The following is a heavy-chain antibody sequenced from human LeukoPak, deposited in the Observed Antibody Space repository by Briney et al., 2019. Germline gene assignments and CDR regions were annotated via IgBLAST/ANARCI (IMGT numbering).Heavy chain of an antibody. CDR1: GFTFSDYY. J-gene: IGHJ4*02. Sequence: GGSLTLSCAASGFTFSDYYRSWIRQSPGKGLEWVSYINCSGSTIYYADYVKGRFTISRDNTKNSLYLQMNSLRAEDTAVYYCARGIGEKFSITHNDYWGQGTLVTVSS. CDR2: INCSGSTI. CDR3: ARGIGEKFSITHNDY. D-gene: IGHD3-10*01. V-gene: IGHV3-11*01.